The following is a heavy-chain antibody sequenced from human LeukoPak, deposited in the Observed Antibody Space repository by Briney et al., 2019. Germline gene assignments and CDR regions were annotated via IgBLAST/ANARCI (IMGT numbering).Heavy chain of an antibody. CDR1: GGSFSGYY. J-gene: IGHJ5*02. CDR3: ARGFSGITGTTGTRGWFDP. V-gene: IGHV4-34*01. D-gene: IGHD1-7*01. Sequence: KPSETLSLTCAVYGGSFSGYYWSWIRQPPGKGLEWIGEINHSGSTNYNPSLKSRVTISVDTSKNQFSLKLSSVTAADTAVYYCARGFSGITGTTGTRGWFDPWGQGTLVTVSS. CDR2: INHSGST.